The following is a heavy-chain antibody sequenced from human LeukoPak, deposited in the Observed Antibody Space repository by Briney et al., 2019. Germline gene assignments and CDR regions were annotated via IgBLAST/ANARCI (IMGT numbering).Heavy chain of an antibody. J-gene: IGHJ6*03. CDR3: ARHVGVVPAAKHYYYYYMDV. CDR2: IYPGDSDT. V-gene: IGHV5-51*01. D-gene: IGHD2-2*01. CDR1: GYSFTSYW. Sequence: LGESLKISCKGSGYSFTSYWIGWVRQMPGKGLEWMGIIYPGDSDTRYSPSFQGQVTISADKSISTAYLQWSSLKASDTAMYYCARHVGVVPAAKHYYYYYMDVWGKGTTVTISS.